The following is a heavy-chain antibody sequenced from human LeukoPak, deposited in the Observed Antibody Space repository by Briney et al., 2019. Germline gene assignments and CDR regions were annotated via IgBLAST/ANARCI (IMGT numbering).Heavy chain of an antibody. D-gene: IGHD1-26*01. CDR3: ARAPYSYAFDV. CDR1: GGSISSYY. Sequence: SETLSLTCTVSGGSISSYYWSWIRQPPGKGLEWIGYIYYSGSTNYNPSLKSRVTISVDTSKNQFSLKLSSVTAADTAVYYCARAPYSYAFDVWGQGTMVTVSS. CDR2: IYYSGST. V-gene: IGHV4-59*08. J-gene: IGHJ3*01.